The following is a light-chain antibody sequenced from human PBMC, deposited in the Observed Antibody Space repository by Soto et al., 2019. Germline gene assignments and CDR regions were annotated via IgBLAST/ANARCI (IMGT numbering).Light chain of an antibody. V-gene: IGLV2-23*01. J-gene: IGLJ1*01. CDR1: SSDVGSYNL. Sequence: ALTQPASVSGSPGQSITISCTGTSSDVGSYNLVSWYQQHPGKAPKLMIYEGSKRPSGVSNRFSGSKSGNTASLTISGLQAEDEADYYCCSYAGSSSYVFGTGTKVTVL. CDR3: CSYAGSSSYV. CDR2: EGS.